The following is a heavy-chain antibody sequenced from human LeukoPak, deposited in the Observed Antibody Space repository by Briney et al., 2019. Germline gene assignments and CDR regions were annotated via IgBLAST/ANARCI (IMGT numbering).Heavy chain of an antibody. CDR1: GFTVSSNS. J-gene: IGHJ5*02. CDR2: ISYDGSNK. V-gene: IGHV3-30*18. CDR3: AKDAMDYGWFDP. D-gene: IGHD4/OR15-4a*01. Sequence: GGSLRLSCAASGFTVSSNSMSWVRQTPGKGLEWVAVISYDGSNKYYADSVKGRFTISRDNTKNTLYLQMNSLRAEDTAVYYCAKDAMDYGWFDPWGQGTLVTVSS.